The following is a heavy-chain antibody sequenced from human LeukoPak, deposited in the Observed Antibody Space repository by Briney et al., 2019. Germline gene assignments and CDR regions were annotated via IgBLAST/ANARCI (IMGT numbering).Heavy chain of an antibody. CDR3: ARAPSEIGGYYPEYVRH. CDR1: GFTFSSYW. Sequence: GGSLRLSCAASGFTFSSYWMHWVRQAPGKGLVWVSCIKSDGSTNYADSVKGRFNISRDNAKKTVSLQMNSLRADDTGVYYCARAPSEIGGYYPEYVRHWGQGTLLTVSS. D-gene: IGHD3-22*01. J-gene: IGHJ1*01. V-gene: IGHV3-74*01. CDR2: IKSDGST.